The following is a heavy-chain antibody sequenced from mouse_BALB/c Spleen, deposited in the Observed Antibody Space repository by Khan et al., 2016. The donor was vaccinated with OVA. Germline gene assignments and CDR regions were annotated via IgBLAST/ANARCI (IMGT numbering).Heavy chain of an antibody. CDR3: TRSGYGSFAY. D-gene: IGHD2-2*01. CDR2: INPSSGGT. CDR1: GYTFTSYY. Sequence: QVQLKQSGAELVKPGASVRLSCKASGYTFTSYYLYWVKQRPGQGLEWIGDINPSSGGTNFNEKFKSKATLTVDKSSRTAYIQLNSLTSEDSAVYYCTRSGYGSFAYWGQGTLVTVSA. V-gene: IGHV1S81*02. J-gene: IGHJ3*01.